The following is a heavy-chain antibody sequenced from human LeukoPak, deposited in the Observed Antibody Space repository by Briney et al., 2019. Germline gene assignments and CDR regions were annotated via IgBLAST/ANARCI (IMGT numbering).Heavy chain of an antibody. CDR3: ARDHGVAGYSYGHHFDY. CDR1: GFTFSSYA. V-gene: IGHV3-30-3*01. J-gene: IGHJ4*02. D-gene: IGHD5-18*01. CDR2: ISYDGSNK. Sequence: GGSLRLSCAASGFTFSSYAMSWVRQAPGKGLEWVAVISYDGSNKYYAGSVKGRFTISRDNSKNTLYLQMNSLRAEDTAVYYCARDHGVAGYSYGHHFDYWGQGTLVTVSS.